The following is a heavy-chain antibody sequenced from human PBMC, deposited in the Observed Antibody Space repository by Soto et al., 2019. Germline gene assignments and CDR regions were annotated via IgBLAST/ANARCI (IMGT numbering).Heavy chain of an antibody. V-gene: IGHV1-69*01. CDR2: IIPLFGTA. D-gene: IGHD6-19*01. Sequence: QVQLEQSGGEVKQPGSSVRVSCKTSGGTFSTYAINWVRQAPGQGLEWMVAIIPLFGTADYSQKFQGRVTITADESMSTADMELSSLRFDDTAVYFCARPNGTYSIGYYYFDFWGQGTLVTVSS. CDR1: GGTFSTYA. J-gene: IGHJ4*02. CDR3: ARPNGTYSIGYYYFDF.